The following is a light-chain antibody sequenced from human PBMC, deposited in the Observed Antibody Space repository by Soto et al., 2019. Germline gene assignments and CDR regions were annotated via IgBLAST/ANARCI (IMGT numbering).Light chain of an antibody. J-gene: IGLJ1*01. CDR1: SSDVGAYNY. V-gene: IGLV2-11*01. CDR2: DVD. CDR3: CSHAGSFYV. Sequence: QSALTQPRSVSGSPGQSVTISCTGTSSDVGAYNYVSWYQQQPGKAPKFMIYDVDKRPPGVPDRFSGSKSGNTASLTLSGLQAEDEADYYCCSHAGSFYVFGTGTKLTVL.